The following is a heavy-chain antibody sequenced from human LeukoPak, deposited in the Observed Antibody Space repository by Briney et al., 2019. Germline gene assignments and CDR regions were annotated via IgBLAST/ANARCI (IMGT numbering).Heavy chain of an antibody. J-gene: IGHJ4*02. V-gene: IGHV3-11*04. CDR3: ARPAYCGGNCYYFPDY. CDR2: ISSSGTG. Sequence: GGSLRLSCAASGFTFSDYFMSWIRQAPGKGLEWLSHISSSGTGYYTDSVKGRAPISRDNAKNSLYLQMNSLRAEDTAVYYCARPAYCGGNCYYFPDYWGQGTLVTVSS. CDR1: GFTFSDYF. D-gene: IGHD2-21*02.